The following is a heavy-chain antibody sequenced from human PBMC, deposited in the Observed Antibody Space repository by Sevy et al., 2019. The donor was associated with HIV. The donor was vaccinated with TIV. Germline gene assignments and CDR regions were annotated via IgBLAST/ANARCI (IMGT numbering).Heavy chain of an antibody. CDR2: ISSSGISI. D-gene: IGHD2-8*01. V-gene: IGHV3-48*03. CDR3: TRNGGAFDNGFDP. Sequence: GGSLRLSCTASGFTFSSYDMNWVRQAPGKGLEWVSKISSSGISIYYADSVKGRFTISRDNATNSLNLEMNSLRAEDTAVYYCTRNGGAFDNGFDPWGQGTLVTVSS. CDR1: GFTFSSYD. J-gene: IGHJ5*02.